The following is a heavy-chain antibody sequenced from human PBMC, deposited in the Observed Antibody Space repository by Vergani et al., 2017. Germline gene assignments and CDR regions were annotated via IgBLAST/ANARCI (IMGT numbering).Heavy chain of an antibody. J-gene: IGHJ5*01. Sequence: DVHLAESGGGFFQPGGSLRLSCSASGFSFNSYWMHWVRQVPGKGLLWVSRIKSDGSITAYADSVKGRFTISRDNAQNTLYLQMNSLRVEDTGVYYCARARCIENWYMADGLDSWGQGTLVTVSS. D-gene: IGHD1-14*01. CDR3: ARARCIENWYMADGLDS. CDR1: GFSFNSYW. V-gene: IGHV3-74*03. CDR2: IKSDGSIT.